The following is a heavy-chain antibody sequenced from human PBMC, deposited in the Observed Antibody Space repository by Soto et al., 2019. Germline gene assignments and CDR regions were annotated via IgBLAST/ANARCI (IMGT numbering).Heavy chain of an antibody. Sequence: SQTLSLTCDISGDSVSSNSAAWNWIRQSPSRGLEWLGRTYYRSKWYNDYAVSVKSRITINPDTSKNQFSLQLNSVTPEDTAVYYCARVARTRGDHAFDIWGQGTMVTVSS. J-gene: IGHJ3*02. D-gene: IGHD3-16*01. V-gene: IGHV6-1*01. CDR1: GDSVSSNSAA. CDR2: TYYRSKWYN. CDR3: ARVARTRGDHAFDI.